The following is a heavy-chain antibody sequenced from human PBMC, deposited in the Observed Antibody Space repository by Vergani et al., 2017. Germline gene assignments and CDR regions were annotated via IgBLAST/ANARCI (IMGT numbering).Heavy chain of an antibody. CDR2: ISSDGGST. CDR3: AGPQGTSTYYYGGFDY. J-gene: IGHJ4*02. Sequence: EVQLLESGGGLVQPGGFLRLSCAASGFTFSTYAMTRVRQAPGKGLEWVSTISSDGGSTYYAESVKGRFTISRDNSKNTLSLQMNSLTAEDTAIYYCAGPQGTSTYYYGGFDYWGQGILVTVSS. CDR1: GFTFSTYA. D-gene: IGHD3-22*01. V-gene: IGHV3-23*01.